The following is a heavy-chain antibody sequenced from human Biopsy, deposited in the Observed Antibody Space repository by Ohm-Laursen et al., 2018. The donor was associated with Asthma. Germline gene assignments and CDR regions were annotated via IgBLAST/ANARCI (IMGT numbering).Heavy chain of an antibody. V-gene: IGHV1-24*01. CDR1: GYSLTDLS. CDR2: HDHEEGGT. J-gene: IGHJ4*02. CDR3: ASDFPKDYVRYNFQF. Sequence: ASVKVSCKISGYSLTDLSMHWVRQAPRQGLEWMGGHDHEEGGTVNARRFQGRVTMTEDTSTDTAYMEPSSLSSDDTAVYYCASDFPKDYVRYNFQFWGQGTLVTVSS. D-gene: IGHD4-17*01.